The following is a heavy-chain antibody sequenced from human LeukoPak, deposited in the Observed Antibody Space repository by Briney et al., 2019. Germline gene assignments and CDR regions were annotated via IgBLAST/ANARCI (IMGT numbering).Heavy chain of an antibody. Sequence: PSETLSLTCTVSGGSISSSSYYWGWIRQPPGKGLEWIGSIYYSGSTYYNPSLKSRVTISVDTSKNQFSLKRSSVTATDTAVYYGATSGYDTSPEYWGQGTLATVSS. V-gene: IGHV4-39*01. CDR3: ATSGYDTSPEY. CDR2: IYYSGST. J-gene: IGHJ4*02. D-gene: IGHD5-12*01. CDR1: GGSISSSSYY.